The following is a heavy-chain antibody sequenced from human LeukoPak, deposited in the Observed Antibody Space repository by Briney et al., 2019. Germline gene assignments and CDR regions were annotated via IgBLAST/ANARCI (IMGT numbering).Heavy chain of an antibody. CDR2: IGYDGSNK. V-gene: IGHV3-30*18. CDR1: GFSFSSYG. J-gene: IGHJ4*02. Sequence: GGSLRLSCAASGFSFSSYGMHWVRQAPGKGLEWVAVIGYDGSNKYYADSVKGRFTISRDNSKNTLYLQMNSLRTEDTAVYFCAKEIYYDSSAFFDYWGQGALVTVSS. D-gene: IGHD3-22*01. CDR3: AKEIYYDSSAFFDY.